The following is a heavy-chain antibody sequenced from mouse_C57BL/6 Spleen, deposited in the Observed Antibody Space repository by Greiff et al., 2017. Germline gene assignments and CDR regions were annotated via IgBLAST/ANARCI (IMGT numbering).Heavy chain of an antibody. CDR1: GFSLTSYG. Sequence: VQGVESGPGLVQPSQSLSITCTVSGFSLTSYGVHWVRQSPGKGLEWLGVIWSGGSTDYNAAFISRLSISKDNSKSQVFFKMNSLQADDTAIYYCARRAYYSNYGYAMDYWGQGTSVTVSS. D-gene: IGHD2-5*01. V-gene: IGHV2-2*01. CDR3: ARRAYYSNYGYAMDY. CDR2: IWSGGST. J-gene: IGHJ4*01.